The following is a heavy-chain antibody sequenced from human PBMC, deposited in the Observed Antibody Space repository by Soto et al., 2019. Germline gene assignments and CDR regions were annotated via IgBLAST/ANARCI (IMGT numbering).Heavy chain of an antibody. CDR3: GSVVIQMAIQSIDS. CDR2: VNPCGST. D-gene: IGHD2-15*01. J-gene: IGHJ4*02. Sequence: PSETLSLTSAVYGGSLSGYYWTWIRQPPGKGLEWIGEVNPCGSTNYSPSVKSRLTISLDTSKKQVSLEMTSVTAADTAVYYCGSVVIQMAIQSIDSWGPGNMVTVSS. V-gene: IGHV4-34*01. CDR1: GGSLSGYY.